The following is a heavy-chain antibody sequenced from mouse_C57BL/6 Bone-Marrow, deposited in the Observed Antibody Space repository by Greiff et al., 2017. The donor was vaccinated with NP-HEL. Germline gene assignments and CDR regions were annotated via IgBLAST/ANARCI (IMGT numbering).Heavy chain of an antibody. CDR3: ARNRVGLHYFDY. Sequence: VQVVESGPGLVQPSQSLSITCTVSGFSLTSYGVHWVRQSPGKGLGWLGVIWSGGSTDYNAAFISRLSISKDNSKSQVFFKMNSLQADDTAIYYCARNRVGLHYFDYWGQGTTLTVSS. J-gene: IGHJ2*01. V-gene: IGHV2-2*01. D-gene: IGHD3-1*01. CDR2: IWSGGST. CDR1: GFSLTSYG.